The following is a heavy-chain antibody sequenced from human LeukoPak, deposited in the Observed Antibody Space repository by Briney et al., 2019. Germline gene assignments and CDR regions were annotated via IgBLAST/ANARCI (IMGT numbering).Heavy chain of an antibody. Sequence: QAGGSLRLSCGASGFTFSSYGMSWVRQAPGKGLEWVSGIRGSGDSTYYADSVKGRFTISRDNSKNTLYLQMSSLRAEDTAVYYCAREGRGYYDSNGYYENYDAFDIWGQGTMVTVSS. J-gene: IGHJ3*02. CDR1: GFTFSSYG. V-gene: IGHV3-23*01. D-gene: IGHD3-22*01. CDR2: IRGSGDST. CDR3: AREGRGYYDSNGYYENYDAFDI.